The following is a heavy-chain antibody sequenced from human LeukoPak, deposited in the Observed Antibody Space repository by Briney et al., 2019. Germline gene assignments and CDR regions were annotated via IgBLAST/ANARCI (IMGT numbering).Heavy chain of an antibody. Sequence: SVKVSCKASGYTFTSYYMHWVRPAPGQGLEWMGIINPSGGSTSYAQKFQGRVTMTRDTSTSTVYMELSSLRSEDTAVYYCARDRRIDSSGYYLYWFDYWGQGTLVTVSS. CDR3: ARDRRIDSSGYYLYWFDY. J-gene: IGHJ4*02. D-gene: IGHD3-22*01. CDR1: GYTFTSYY. V-gene: IGHV1-46*01. CDR2: INPSGGST.